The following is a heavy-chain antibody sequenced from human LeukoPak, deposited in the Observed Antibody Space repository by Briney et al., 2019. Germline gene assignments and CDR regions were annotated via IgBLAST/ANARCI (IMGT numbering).Heavy chain of an antibody. CDR2: INSDGRTT. V-gene: IGHV3-74*01. D-gene: IGHD3-22*01. CDR3: AMIKEG. Sequence: GGSLRLSCAASGFTFSNNWMHWVRQAPGKGLVWVSRINSDGRTTTYADSVKGRFTISRDNAKNTLYLQMNSLRAEDTAVYYCAMIKEGWGQGTLVTVSS. J-gene: IGHJ4*02. CDR1: GFTFSNNW.